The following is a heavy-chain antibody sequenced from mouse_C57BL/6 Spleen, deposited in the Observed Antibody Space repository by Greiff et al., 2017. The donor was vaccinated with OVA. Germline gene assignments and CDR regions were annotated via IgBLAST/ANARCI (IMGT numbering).Heavy chain of an antibody. CDR3: ARAEGMKYFDY. CDR2: IYPGSGNT. CDR1: GYSFTSYY. J-gene: IGHJ2*01. Sequence: QVQLQQSGPELMKPGASVKISCKASGYSFTSYYIHWVKQRPGQGLEWIGWIYPGSGNTKYNEKFKGKATLTADTSSSTAYMQLSSLTSEDSAVYYCARAEGMKYFDYWGQGTTLTVSS. D-gene: IGHD2-10*02. V-gene: IGHV1-66*01.